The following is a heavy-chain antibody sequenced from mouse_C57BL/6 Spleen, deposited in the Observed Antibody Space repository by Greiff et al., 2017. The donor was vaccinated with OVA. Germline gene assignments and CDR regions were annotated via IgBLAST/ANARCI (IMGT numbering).Heavy chain of an antibody. Sequence: EVKLQESGPELVKPGDSVKISCKASGYSFTGYFMNWVMQSHGKSLEWIGRINPYNGDTFYNQKFKGKATLTVDKSSSTAHMELRSLTSEDSAVYYCARGGYYGSSPYAMDYWGQGTSVTVSS. CDR3: ARGGYYGSSPYAMDY. J-gene: IGHJ4*01. D-gene: IGHD1-1*01. CDR1: GYSFTGYF. V-gene: IGHV1-20*01. CDR2: INPYNGDT.